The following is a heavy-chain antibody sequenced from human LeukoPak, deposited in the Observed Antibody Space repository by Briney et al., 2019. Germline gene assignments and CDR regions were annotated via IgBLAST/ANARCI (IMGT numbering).Heavy chain of an antibody. Sequence: PSETLSLTCVVSGDSISSGGYSWSWIRQPPGKGLEWIGYIFHTGSTFYNPSLKSRVTISVDNSKNQFSLRLSSVTAADTAVYYCAREMRSPRGGFDYWDQGTLVTVSS. J-gene: IGHJ4*02. CDR3: AREMRSPRGGFDY. CDR1: GDSISSGGYS. D-gene: IGHD3-10*01. CDR2: IFHTGST. V-gene: IGHV4-30-2*01.